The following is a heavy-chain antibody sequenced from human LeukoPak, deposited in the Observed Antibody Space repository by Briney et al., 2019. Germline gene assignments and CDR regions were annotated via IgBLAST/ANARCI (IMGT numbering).Heavy chain of an antibody. J-gene: IGHJ2*01. Sequence: ASVKVSCKASGYTFTTHGIAWVRQAPGQGLEWMGWISAHNGNTNYAQSLQGRVTMTTDTSTNTAYMELRSLRSDDTAVYYCARDGYFDLWGRGRLATVSS. V-gene: IGHV1-18*01. CDR2: ISAHNGNT. CDR1: GYTFTTHG. CDR3: ARDGYFDL.